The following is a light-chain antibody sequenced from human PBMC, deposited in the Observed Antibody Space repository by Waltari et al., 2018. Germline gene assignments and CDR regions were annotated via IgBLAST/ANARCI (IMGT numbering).Light chain of an antibody. Sequence: EIVLTQSPATLSLSPGERATLSCRASQSVSTNLAWYQQKPGQAPRLVIYEASNRATGIPARFSGSGSGTDFTLTISSLEPEDFAAYYCQEHKGWPALYTFGQGTKLEIK. CDR1: QSVSTN. CDR2: EAS. V-gene: IGKV3-11*01. CDR3: QEHKGWPALYT. J-gene: IGKJ2*01.